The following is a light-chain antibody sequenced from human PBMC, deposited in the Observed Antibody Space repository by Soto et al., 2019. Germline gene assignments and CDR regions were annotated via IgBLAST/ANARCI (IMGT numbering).Light chain of an antibody. J-gene: IGKJ4*01. CDR2: AAS. V-gene: IGKV3-20*01. CDR1: QSVASNY. Sequence: EIALTQSPGTLSLSPGERATLSCRASQSVASNYLAWYHQKPGQAPRLLIHAASRRAYGIPDRFSGSGSGTDFTLTISRLEPQDFAVYYCQQYGSSPLTFGGGTKVEIK. CDR3: QQYGSSPLT.